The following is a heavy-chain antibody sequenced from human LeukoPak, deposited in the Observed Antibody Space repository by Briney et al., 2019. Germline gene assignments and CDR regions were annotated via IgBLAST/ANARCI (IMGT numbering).Heavy chain of an antibody. V-gene: IGHV1-69*05. J-gene: IGHJ4*02. CDR3: ARHLWSGPHYFDY. D-gene: IGHD3-3*01. Sequence: ASVKVSCKASGGTFSAHSISWVRQAPGQGLEWMGGLTPSFGAPDYAQKFQGRVTITTDESATTTYMELNSLTSEDTAVYYCARHLWSGPHYFDYWGQGTLITVSS. CDR2: LTPSFGAP. CDR1: GGTFSAHS.